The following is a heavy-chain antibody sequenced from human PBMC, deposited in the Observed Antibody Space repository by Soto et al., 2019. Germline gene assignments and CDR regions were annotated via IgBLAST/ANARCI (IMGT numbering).Heavy chain of an antibody. Sequence: QVQLVQSGAEVKKPGASVKVSCKASGYTFTSYYMHWVRQAPGQGLEWMGIINPSGGSTSYAQKFQGRVTMTRDTSTSTVYMELSSLRSEDTAVYYCARDRGSYGAYYYYGMDVWGQGTTVTVSS. CDR1: GYTFTSYY. CDR3: ARDRGSYGAYYYYGMDV. J-gene: IGHJ6*02. V-gene: IGHV1-46*01. D-gene: IGHD5-18*01. CDR2: INPSGGST.